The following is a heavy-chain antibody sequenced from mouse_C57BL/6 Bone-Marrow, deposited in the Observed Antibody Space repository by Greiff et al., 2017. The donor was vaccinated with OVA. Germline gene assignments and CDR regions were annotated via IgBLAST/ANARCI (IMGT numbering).Heavy chain of an antibody. CDR1: GYTFTSYG. D-gene: IGHD1-1*01. J-gene: IGHJ3*01. Sequence: QVQLQQSGAELARPGASVKLSCKASGYTFTSYGISWVKQRTGQGLEWIGEIYPRSGNTYYNEKFKGKATLTADKSSSTAYMELRSLTSEDSAVYFFARGGYYYGSSYLFAYWGQGTLVTVSA. CDR3: ARGGYYYGSSYLFAY. V-gene: IGHV1-81*01. CDR2: IYPRSGNT.